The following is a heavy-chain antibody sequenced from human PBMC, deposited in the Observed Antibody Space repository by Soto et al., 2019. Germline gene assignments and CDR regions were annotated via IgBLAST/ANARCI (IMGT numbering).Heavy chain of an antibody. V-gene: IGHV3-74*01. J-gene: IGHJ3*02. CDR2: INSDGSST. Sequence: EVQLVESGGGLVQPGGSLRLSCAASGFTFSSYWMHWVRQAPGKGLVWVSRINSDGSSTSYADSVKGRFTISRDNAKNTLYLQMNNLRAEDTAVYYWARDVEYTDQDAFDIWGQGTMVTVSS. CDR1: GFTFSSYW. CDR3: ARDVEYTDQDAFDI. D-gene: IGHD6-6*01.